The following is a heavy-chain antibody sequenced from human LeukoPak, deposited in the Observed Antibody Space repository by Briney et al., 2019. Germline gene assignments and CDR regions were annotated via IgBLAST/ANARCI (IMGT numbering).Heavy chain of an antibody. CDR1: GFTVSSNY. CDR3: ARENITIFGVVGWFDP. J-gene: IGHJ5*02. D-gene: IGHD3-3*01. CDR2: IYSGGST. V-gene: IGHV3-66*01. Sequence: PGGSPRLSCAASGFTVSSNYMSWVRQAPGKGLEWVSVIYSGGSTYYADSVKGRFTISRDNSKNTLYLQMNSLRAEDTAVYYCARENITIFGVVGWFDPWGQGTLVTVSS.